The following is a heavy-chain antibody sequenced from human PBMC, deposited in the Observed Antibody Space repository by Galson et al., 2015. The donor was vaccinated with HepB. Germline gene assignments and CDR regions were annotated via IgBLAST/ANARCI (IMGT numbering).Heavy chain of an antibody. CDR2: ISTNGATI. CDR3: ATTKFGSGAYWTFDI. CDR1: DSTFSSYT. J-gene: IGHJ3*02. Sequence: LRLSCAASDSTFSSYTMNWVRQTPGKGLQWISYISTNGATIHYADSVKGRFTVARDNAKNAMWLQMNSLRAEDTAVYYCATTKFGSGAYWTFDIWGQGTLVTVSS. V-gene: IGHV3-48*04. D-gene: IGHD4/OR15-4a*01.